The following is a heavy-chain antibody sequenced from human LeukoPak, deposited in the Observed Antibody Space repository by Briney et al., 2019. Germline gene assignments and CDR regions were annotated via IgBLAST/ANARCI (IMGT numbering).Heavy chain of an antibody. CDR2: ISYDGSNS. CDR3: AKRAVATNYFDY. Sequence: PGGSLRLSCAASGFTFSSFGMHWVRQAPGKGLEWVALISYDGSNSYYADSVKGRFTISRDNSKNTLYLQMNSLRAEDTAVYYCAKRAVATNYFDYWGQGTLVTVSS. CDR1: GFTFSSFG. V-gene: IGHV3-30*18. J-gene: IGHJ4*02. D-gene: IGHD1-26*01.